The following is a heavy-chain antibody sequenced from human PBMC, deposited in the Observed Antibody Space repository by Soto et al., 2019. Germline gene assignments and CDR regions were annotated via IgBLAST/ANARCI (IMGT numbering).Heavy chain of an antibody. Sequence: EVQLLESGGGLVQPGGSLRLSCAASGFTFSNYAVTWVRQAPGKGLEWASTISGSGGSTYYADSVKGRFTISRDNSKNTLYLQMNSLRAEDAAVDYCAKDQGSSWYEIDYWGQGTLVTVSS. V-gene: IGHV3-23*01. J-gene: IGHJ4*02. CDR1: GFTFSNYA. CDR2: ISGSGGST. D-gene: IGHD6-13*01. CDR3: AKDQGSSWYEIDY.